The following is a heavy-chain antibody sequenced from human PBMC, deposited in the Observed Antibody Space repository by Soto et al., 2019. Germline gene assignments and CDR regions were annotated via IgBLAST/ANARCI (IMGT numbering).Heavy chain of an antibody. V-gene: IGHV4-39*01. CDR3: ARLWFGESTFDY. CDR2: IYYSGST. J-gene: IGHJ4*02. D-gene: IGHD3-10*01. CDR1: GGSISSSSYY. Sequence: QLQLQESGPGLVKPSETLSLTCTVSGGSISSSSYYWGWIRQPPGKGLEWIGSIYYSGSTYYNPSLKSRVTISVDTSKNQFSLKLSSVTAADTAVYYCARLWFGESTFDYWGQGTLVTVSS.